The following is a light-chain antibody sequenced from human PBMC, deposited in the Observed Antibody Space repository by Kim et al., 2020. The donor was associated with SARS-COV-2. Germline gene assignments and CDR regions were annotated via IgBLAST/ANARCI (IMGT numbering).Light chain of an antibody. CDR3: KKINSTRLT. CDR2: GAS. V-gene: IGKV1-39*01. J-gene: IGKJ4*01. CDR1: QSISIS. Sequence: DIQMTQSPSSLSASVGDRVTITCRASQSISISLNWYQQKPGKAPKVLISGASTLQSGVPSRFSGSGSGTVSTLTISSPHPKVFATYYCKKINSTRLTFGGGTKVDIK.